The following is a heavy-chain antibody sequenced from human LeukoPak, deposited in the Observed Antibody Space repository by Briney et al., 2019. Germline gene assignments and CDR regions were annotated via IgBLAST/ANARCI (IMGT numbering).Heavy chain of an antibody. CDR2: ISGSGGST. CDR3: AKEYTQWAPRGGGNDAFDI. Sequence: GGSLRLSCAASGSTFSSCAMSWVRQAPGKGLEWVSAISGSGGSTYYADSAKGRFTISRDNSKNTLYLQMNSLRAEDTAVYYCAKEYTQWAPRGGGNDAFDIWGQGTMVTVSS. D-gene: IGHD1-26*01. J-gene: IGHJ3*02. CDR1: GSTFSSCA. V-gene: IGHV3-23*01.